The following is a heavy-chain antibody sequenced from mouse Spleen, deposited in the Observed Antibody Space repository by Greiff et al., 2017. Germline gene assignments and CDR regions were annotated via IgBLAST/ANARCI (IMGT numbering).Heavy chain of an antibody. V-gene: IGHV1-72*01. Sequence: QVQLQQSGAELVKPGASVKLSCKASGYTFTSYWMHWVKQRPGRGLEWIGRIDPNSGGTKYNEKFKSKATLTVDKPSSTAYMQLSSLTYEDSAVYYGASDDYGDRAGLAYWGQGTLVTVSA. CDR3: ASDDYGDRAGLAY. J-gene: IGHJ3*01. D-gene: IGHD1-1*01. CDR1: GYTFTSYW. CDR2: IDPNSGGT.